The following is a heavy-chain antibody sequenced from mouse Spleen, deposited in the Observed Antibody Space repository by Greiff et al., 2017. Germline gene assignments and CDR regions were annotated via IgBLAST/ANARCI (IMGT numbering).Heavy chain of an antibody. Sequence: VQLQQSGPVLVKPGASVKMSCKASGYTFTDYYMNWVKQSHGKSLEWIGVINPYNGGTSYNQKFKGKATLTVDKSSSTAYMELNSLTSEDSAVYYCARGGGYADYWGQGTTLTVSS. CDR1: GYTFTDYY. CDR2: INPYNGGT. J-gene: IGHJ2*01. CDR3: ARGGGYADY. D-gene: IGHD2-10*02. V-gene: IGHV1-19*01.